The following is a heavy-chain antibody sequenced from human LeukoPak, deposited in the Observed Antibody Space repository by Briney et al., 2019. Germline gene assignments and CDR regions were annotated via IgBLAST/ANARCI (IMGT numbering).Heavy chain of an antibody. CDR1: GFTFSSYE. Sequence: GGSLRLSCAASGFTFSSYEMNWVRQAPGKGLEWVSYISSSGSTIYYADSVEGRFTISRDNAKNSLYLQMNSLRAEDTAVYYCARWKWEPSVWGKGTTVTVSS. J-gene: IGHJ6*04. V-gene: IGHV3-48*03. CDR3: ARWKWEPSV. D-gene: IGHD1-26*01. CDR2: ISSSGSTI.